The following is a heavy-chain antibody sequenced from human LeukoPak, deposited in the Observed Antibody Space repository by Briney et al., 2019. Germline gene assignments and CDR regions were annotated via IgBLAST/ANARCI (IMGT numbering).Heavy chain of an antibody. Sequence: SETLSLTCTVSGGSISSYYWSWIRQPPGKGLEWIGYIYYSGYTNYKPSLKSRVTISVDTSKNQFSLKLSSVTAADTAVYYCARETSQKGAHYMDVWGKGTTVTISS. D-gene: IGHD3-16*01. CDR3: ARETSQKGAHYMDV. V-gene: IGHV4-59*01. J-gene: IGHJ6*03. CDR2: IYYSGYT. CDR1: GGSISSYY.